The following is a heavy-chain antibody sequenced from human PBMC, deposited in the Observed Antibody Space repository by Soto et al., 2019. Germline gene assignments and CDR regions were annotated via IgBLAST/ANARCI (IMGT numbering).Heavy chain of an antibody. CDR1: GFTFSDYY. V-gene: IGHV3-11*01. Sequence: QVQLVESGGGLVKPGGSLRLSCATSGFTFSDYYMSWIRQAPGKGLEWVSSIGTRGNTKYYADSVRGRFTISRDNAKNSLYLQMNSRRADDTAVYYCARDGTEYYGEYYDYWGQGIPVTVS. D-gene: IGHD4-17*01. CDR2: IGTRGNTK. CDR3: ARDGTEYYGEYYDY. J-gene: IGHJ4*02.